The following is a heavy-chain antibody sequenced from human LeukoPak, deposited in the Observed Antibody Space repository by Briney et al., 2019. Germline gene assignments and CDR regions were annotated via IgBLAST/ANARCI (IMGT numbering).Heavy chain of an antibody. V-gene: IGHV1-69*13. CDR3: ARGLGSGTERGNY. D-gene: IGHD3-10*01. CDR1: GGTFSSYA. CDR2: IIPIFGTA. Sequence: SVKVSCKASGGTFSSYAISWVRQAPGQGLEWMGGIIPIFGTANYAQKFQGRVTITADESTSTAYMDLSSPRSEDTAVDYWARGLGSGTERGNYWGKGTLVTVSS. J-gene: IGHJ4*02.